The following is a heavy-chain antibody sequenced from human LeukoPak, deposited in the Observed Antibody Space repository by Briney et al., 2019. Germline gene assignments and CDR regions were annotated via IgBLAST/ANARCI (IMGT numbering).Heavy chain of an antibody. CDR1: GFTFSSHW. D-gene: IGHD2-2*01. V-gene: IGHV3-74*01. J-gene: IGHJ5*02. Sequence: GGSLRLSCAASGFTFSSHWMHWVRQAPGKGLVWVSRINSDGSSISYADSVKGRFTISRDNAKNSLYLQMNSLRAEDTAVYYCARAPSVRYNWFDPWGQGTLVTVSS. CDR3: ARAPSVRYNWFDP. CDR2: INSDGSSI.